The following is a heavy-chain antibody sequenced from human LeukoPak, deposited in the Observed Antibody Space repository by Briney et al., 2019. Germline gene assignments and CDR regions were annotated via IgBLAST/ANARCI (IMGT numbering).Heavy chain of an antibody. J-gene: IGHJ4*02. CDR3: ANDGSKF. CDR2: ISGSGGST. V-gene: IGHV3-23*01. Sequence: PGGSLRLSCRVSGITLSNYGMSWVRQAPGKGLEWVAGISGSGGSTNYADSVKGRFTISRDNPKNTLYLQMTSLRAEDTAVYYCANDGSKFGGQGTLVTVSS. CDR1: GITLSNYG.